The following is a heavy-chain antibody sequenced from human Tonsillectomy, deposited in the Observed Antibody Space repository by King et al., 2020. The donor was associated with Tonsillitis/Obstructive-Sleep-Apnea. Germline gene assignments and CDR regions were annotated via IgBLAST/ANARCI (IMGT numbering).Heavy chain of an antibody. CDR2: IYYSGST. V-gene: IGHV4-59*08. CDR1: GGSISGYY. J-gene: IGHJ4*02. D-gene: IGHD1-26*01. Sequence: QVQLQESGPGLVKPSETLSLTCTVSGGSISGYYWSWIRQPPGKGLEWIGYIYYSGSTNYNPSLKSRVTISVDTSKNQFSLKLSSVTAADTAVYYCARHGSGSYPTHWGQGTLVTVSS. CDR3: ARHGSGSYPTH.